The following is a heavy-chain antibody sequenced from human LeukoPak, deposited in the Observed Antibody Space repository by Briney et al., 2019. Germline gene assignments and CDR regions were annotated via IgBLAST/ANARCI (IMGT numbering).Heavy chain of an antibody. CDR2: ISYDGSNK. Sequence: GGSLRLSCAASGFTFSSYAMHWVRQAPGKGLEWVAVISYDGSNKYYADSVKGRFTISRDNSKNTLYLQMNSLRAEDTAVYYCARDGGSYFHYWGQGTPVTVSS. CDR1: GFTFSSYA. D-gene: IGHD1-26*01. V-gene: IGHV3-30*04. J-gene: IGHJ4*02. CDR3: ARDGGSYFHY.